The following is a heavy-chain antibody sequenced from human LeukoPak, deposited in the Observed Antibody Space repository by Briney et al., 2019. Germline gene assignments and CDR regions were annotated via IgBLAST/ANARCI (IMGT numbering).Heavy chain of an antibody. CDR1: GFSVSSNY. V-gene: IGHV3-53*01. J-gene: IGHJ4*02. D-gene: IGHD3-22*01. Sequence: GGSLRLSCAASGFSVSSNYVSWVRQAPGKGLEWVSVIYSGGTTYYADSVKGRFTISRDNSKNTLYLQMNSLRAEDTAVYYCAGRYDSSGYPLHWGQGTLVTVSS. CDR2: IYSGGTT. CDR3: AGRYDSSGYPLH.